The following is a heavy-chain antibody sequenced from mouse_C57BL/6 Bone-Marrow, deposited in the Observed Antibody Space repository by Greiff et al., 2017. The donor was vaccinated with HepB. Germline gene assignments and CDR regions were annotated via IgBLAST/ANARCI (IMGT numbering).Heavy chain of an antibody. J-gene: IGHJ4*01. CDR3: ASFSTTVVAPYAMDY. Sequence: QVQLKQSGPELVKPGASVKISCKASGYAFSSSWMNWVKQRPGKGLEWIGRIYPGDGDTNYNGKFKGKATLTADTSSSTAYMQLSSLTSEDSAVYFCASFSTTVVAPYAMDYWGQGTSVTVSS. CDR1: GYAFSSSW. V-gene: IGHV1-82*01. CDR2: IYPGDGDT. D-gene: IGHD1-1*01.